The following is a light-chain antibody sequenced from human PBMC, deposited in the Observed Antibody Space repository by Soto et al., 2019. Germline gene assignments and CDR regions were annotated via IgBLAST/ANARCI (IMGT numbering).Light chain of an antibody. CDR3: QSYDSSLSGYV. CDR2: GNN. V-gene: IGLV1-40*01. Sequence: QSVLTQPPSVSGAPGRMVTIFCTRSTSNLGAPYDVNWFRQLPGTVPRLLIYGNNNRPSGVPDRFSGSKSGTSASLAITGLQAEDEADYYCQSYDSSLSGYVFGTGTKVTVL. J-gene: IGLJ1*01. CDR1: TSNLGAPYD.